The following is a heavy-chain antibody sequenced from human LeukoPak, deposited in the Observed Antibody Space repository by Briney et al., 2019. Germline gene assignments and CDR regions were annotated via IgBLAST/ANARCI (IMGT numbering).Heavy chain of an antibody. D-gene: IGHD3-3*01. CDR2: IYYSGST. CDR3: ARHRSITIFGVVSVLAGEFDY. CDR1: GGSFSGYY. J-gene: IGHJ4*02. Sequence: PSETLSLTCAVYGGSFSGYYWSWIRQPPGKGLEWIGYIYYSGSTNYNPSLKSRVTISVDTSKNQFSLKLSSVTAADTAVYYCARHRSITIFGVVSVLAGEFDYWGQGTLVTVSS. V-gene: IGHV4-59*08.